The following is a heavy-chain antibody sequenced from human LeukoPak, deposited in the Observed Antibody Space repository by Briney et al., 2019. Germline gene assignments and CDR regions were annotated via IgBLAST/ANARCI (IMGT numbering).Heavy chain of an antibody. CDR2: INWNGGST. J-gene: IGHJ6*03. CDR1: GFTFDVYA. CDR3: ARGNYYGSGTTKADYYYYMDV. Sequence: PGGSLRLSCAASGFTFDVYAMHWVRQAPGKGLEWVSGINWNGGSTGYADSVKGRFTISRDNAKNSLYLQMNSLRAEDTALYHCARGNYYGSGTTKADYYYYMDVWGKGTTVTISS. D-gene: IGHD3-10*01. V-gene: IGHV3-20*01.